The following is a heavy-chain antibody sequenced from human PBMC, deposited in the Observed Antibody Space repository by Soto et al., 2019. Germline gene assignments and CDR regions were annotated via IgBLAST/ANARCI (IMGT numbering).Heavy chain of an antibody. V-gene: IGHV3-23*01. CDR2: LSDSGGSI. Sequence: AGGSLRLSCTASGFTFSRHAMTWVRQAPGKGLEWVSGLSDSGGSIYYADSVKGRFTISRDNSMNTLYLQMNTLRAEDTAIYYCAKVSSSWYAGFFDLWGQGTLVTFSS. CDR1: GFTFSRHA. J-gene: IGHJ4*02. CDR3: AKVSSSWYAGFFDL. D-gene: IGHD6-13*01.